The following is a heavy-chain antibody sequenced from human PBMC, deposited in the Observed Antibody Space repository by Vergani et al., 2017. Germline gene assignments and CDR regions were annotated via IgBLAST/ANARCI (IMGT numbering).Heavy chain of an antibody. Sequence: QVQLVQSGAEVKKPGASVKVSCKASGYTFTDYSMHWVRQAPGQGLEWMGWINPNSGGTNYAQKFQGRVTMSRDTSISTAYMQLSNLRSEDTAVYYCARVGTSSNRDYFDYWGQGTLNTDSS. CDR2: INPNSGGT. CDR3: ARVGTSSNRDYFDY. V-gene: IGHV1-2*02. CDR1: GYTFTDYS. J-gene: IGHJ4*02. D-gene: IGHD2-2*01.